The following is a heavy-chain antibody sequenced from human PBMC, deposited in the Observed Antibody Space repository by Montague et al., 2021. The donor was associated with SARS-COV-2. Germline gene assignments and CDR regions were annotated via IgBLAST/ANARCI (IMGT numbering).Heavy chain of an antibody. D-gene: IGHD1-1*01. V-gene: IGHV4-39*01. CDR1: GDSISTSTFY. CDR3: TRLALLVAGGIGCFDP. Sequence: SETLFLTCSVSGDSISTSTFYWGWIRQSPGKGLEWIGTISYNGRTFYNPSLRSRLTISVDPSENQFSLKLNSVTAADTAVYYCTRLALLVAGGIGCFDPWGQGTLVTVSS. J-gene: IGHJ5*02. CDR2: ISYNGRT.